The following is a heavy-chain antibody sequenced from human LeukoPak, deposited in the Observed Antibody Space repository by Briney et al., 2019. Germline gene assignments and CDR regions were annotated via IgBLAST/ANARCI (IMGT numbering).Heavy chain of an antibody. D-gene: IGHD2-2*02. CDR3: ARELYNYYYYYMDV. CDR2: IIPIFGTA. J-gene: IGHJ6*03. Sequence: GASVKVSCKASGGTFSSYAISWVRQAPGQGLEWMGGIIPIFGTANYAQKFQGRVTITADKSTSTAYMELSSLRSEDTAVYYCARELYNYYYYYMDVWGKGTTVTVSS. CDR1: GGTFSSYA. V-gene: IGHV1-69*06.